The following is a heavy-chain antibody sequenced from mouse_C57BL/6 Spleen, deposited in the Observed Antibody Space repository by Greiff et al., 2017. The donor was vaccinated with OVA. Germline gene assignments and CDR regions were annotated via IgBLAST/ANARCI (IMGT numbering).Heavy chain of an antibody. CDR3: TRGSYLYYFDY. CDR2: IDPETGGT. D-gene: IGHD5-5*01. V-gene: IGHV1-15*01. Sequence: VQLQQSGAELVRPGASVTLSCKASGYTFTDYEMHWVKQTPVHGLEWIGAIDPETGGTAYNQKFKGKAILTADKSSSTAYMELRSLTSEDSAVYYCTRGSYLYYFDYWGQGTTLTVSS. CDR1: GYTFTDYE. J-gene: IGHJ2*01.